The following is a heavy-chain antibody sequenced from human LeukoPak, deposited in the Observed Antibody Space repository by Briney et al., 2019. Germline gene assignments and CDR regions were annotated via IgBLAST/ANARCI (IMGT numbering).Heavy chain of an antibody. J-gene: IGHJ4*02. CDR3: ARDSFLVRGVGFDY. D-gene: IGHD3-10*01. V-gene: IGHV4-39*07. Sequence: PSETLSLTCTVSGGSISSSSYYWGWIRQPPGKGLEWIGSIYYSGSTYYNPSLKSRVTISVDTSKNQFSLKLSSVTAADTAVYYCARDSFLVRGVGFDYWGQGTLVTVSS. CDR2: IYYSGST. CDR1: GGSISSSSYY.